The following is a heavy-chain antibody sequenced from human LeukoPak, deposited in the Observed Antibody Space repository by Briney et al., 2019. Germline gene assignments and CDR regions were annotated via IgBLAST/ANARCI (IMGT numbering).Heavy chain of an antibody. J-gene: IGHJ4*02. CDR1: GFTFSSYE. Sequence: GGSLRLSCEASGFTFSSYEMNWFRQAPGKGLEWVSYVGKSGGTMKNADSVKGRFTVSRDNSKNTMDLQMNSLRAEDTALYYCVKDTIGYYQPFDVWGQGTLVTVSS. CDR3: VKDTIGYYQPFDV. V-gene: IGHV3-48*03. D-gene: IGHD3-22*01. CDR2: VGKSGGTM.